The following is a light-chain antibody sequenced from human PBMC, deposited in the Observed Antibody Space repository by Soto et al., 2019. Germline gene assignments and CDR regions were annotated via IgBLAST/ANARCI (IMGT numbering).Light chain of an antibody. J-gene: IGKJ4*01. Sequence: DIQMTQSPSSLSASVRDRVTITCRARQGSRNYLAWYQQKPGKAPKLLIYGASTLQSGVPSRFSGSGSGTDFTLTISRLQPEDVATYYCQKYNSPPVTFGGGTKVAIK. CDR1: QGSRNY. CDR2: GAS. CDR3: QKYNSPPVT. V-gene: IGKV1-27*01.